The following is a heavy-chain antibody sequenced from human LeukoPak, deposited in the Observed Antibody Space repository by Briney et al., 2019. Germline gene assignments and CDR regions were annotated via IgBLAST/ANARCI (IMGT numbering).Heavy chain of an antibody. V-gene: IGHV4-34*01. Sequence: PSETLSLTCAVYGGSFSDYFWSWVRQPPGRGLEWIGEINQRGSSTYNPSLKSRVTMSVDTSKNQLSLKMTSVTAADTAVYYCASIRQVRGSHTFDIWGQGTMVTVSS. D-gene: IGHD3-10*01. J-gene: IGHJ3*02. CDR1: GGSFSDYF. CDR2: INQRGSS. CDR3: ASIRQVRGSHTFDI.